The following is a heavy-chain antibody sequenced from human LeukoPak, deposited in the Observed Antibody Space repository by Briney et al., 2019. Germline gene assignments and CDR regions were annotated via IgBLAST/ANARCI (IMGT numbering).Heavy chain of an antibody. Sequence: PGGSLRLSCAASGFTFRNYGMHWVRQAPGKGLEWVAVISFDGSFQSYADSVKGRFTISRDNSKNTLYLQMNSLRAEDTAVYYCARGCGTFDYWGQGTLVTVSS. CDR2: ISFDGSFQ. CDR3: ARGCGTFDY. J-gene: IGHJ4*02. V-gene: IGHV3-30*03. CDR1: GFTFRNYG. D-gene: IGHD1-26*01.